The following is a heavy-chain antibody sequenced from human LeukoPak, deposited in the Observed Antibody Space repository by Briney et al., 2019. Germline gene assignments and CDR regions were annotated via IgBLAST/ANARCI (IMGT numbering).Heavy chain of an antibody. Sequence: PGGSLRLSCAASGFTITAYAMSWVRQSPGKGLEWVSGIGITSEYIHYADSVKGRFTISRDNSKNIVYLEMSSLRAEDAAVYYCAKDPNGDYVGAFDTWGQGTMVIVSS. J-gene: IGHJ3*02. D-gene: IGHD4-17*01. CDR3: AKDPNGDYVGAFDT. CDR2: IGITSEYI. V-gene: IGHV3-23*01. CDR1: GFTITAYA.